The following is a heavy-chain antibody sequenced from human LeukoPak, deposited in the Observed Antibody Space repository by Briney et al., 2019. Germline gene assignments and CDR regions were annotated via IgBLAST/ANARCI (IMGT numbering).Heavy chain of an antibody. V-gene: IGHV3-21*01. Sequence: PGGSLRLSRAASGFSLSSYSMNWVRQAPGKGREWVSSISSSSSYIYYADSVKGRFTISRDNAKNSLYLQMNSLRAEDTAVYYCARRYCSSTSCYHSYDAFDIWGQGTMVTVSS. CDR3: ARRYCSSTSCYHSYDAFDI. J-gene: IGHJ3*02. CDR1: GFSLSSYS. D-gene: IGHD2-2*01. CDR2: ISSSSSYI.